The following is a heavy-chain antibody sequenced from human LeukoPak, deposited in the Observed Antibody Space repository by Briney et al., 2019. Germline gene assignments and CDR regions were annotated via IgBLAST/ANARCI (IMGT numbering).Heavy chain of an antibody. CDR2: IYYSGST. V-gene: IGHV4-39*01. J-gene: IGHJ4*02. CDR1: GGSISSSSYY. Sequence: SETLSPTCTVSGGSISSSSYYWGWIRQPPGKGLEWIGSIYYSGSTYYNPSLKSRVTISVDTSKNQFSLKLSSVTAADTAVYYCARLLDSYYFDYWGQGTLVTVSS. CDR3: ARLLDSYYFDY. D-gene: IGHD1-26*01.